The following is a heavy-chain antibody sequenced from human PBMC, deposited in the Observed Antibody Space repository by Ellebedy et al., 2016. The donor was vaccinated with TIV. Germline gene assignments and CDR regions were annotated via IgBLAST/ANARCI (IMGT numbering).Heavy chain of an antibody. Sequence: GESLKISCAASGFTFSSYSMNWVRQAPGKGLEWVSSISSSSSYIYYADSVKGRFTISRDNAKNSLYLQMNSLRAEDTAVYYCARDLIPPSCYGSGVPDGYFDYWGQGTLVTVSS. J-gene: IGHJ4*02. D-gene: IGHD3-10*01. CDR3: ARDLIPPSCYGSGVPDGYFDY. V-gene: IGHV3-21*01. CDR1: GFTFSSYS. CDR2: ISSSSSYI.